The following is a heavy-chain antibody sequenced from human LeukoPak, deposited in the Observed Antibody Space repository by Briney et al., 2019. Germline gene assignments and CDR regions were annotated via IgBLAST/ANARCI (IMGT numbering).Heavy chain of an antibody. V-gene: IGHV3-23*01. J-gene: IGHJ4*02. Sequence: GGSLRLSCAASGFTFSSYAVSWVRQAPGKGLEWVSAISGSGGSTYYADSVKGRFTISRDNSKNTLYLQMNSLRAEDTAVYYCAKDRYCSSTSCYEDYWGQGTLVTVSS. D-gene: IGHD2-2*01. CDR3: AKDRYCSSTSCYEDY. CDR1: GFTFSSYA. CDR2: ISGSGGST.